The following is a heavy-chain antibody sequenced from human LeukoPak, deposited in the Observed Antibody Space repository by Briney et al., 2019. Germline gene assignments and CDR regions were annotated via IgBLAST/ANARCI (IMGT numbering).Heavy chain of an antibody. J-gene: IGHJ5*02. CDR2: INHSGST. Sequence: SETLSLTCAVYGGSFSGYYWSWIRQPPGKGLEWIGEINHSGSTNYNPSLKSRVTISVDTSKNQFSLKLSSVTAADTAVYYCARVGSELLSDWFDPWGQGTLVTVSS. CDR3: ARVGSELLSDWFDP. D-gene: IGHD1-26*01. CDR1: GGSFSGYY. V-gene: IGHV4-34*01.